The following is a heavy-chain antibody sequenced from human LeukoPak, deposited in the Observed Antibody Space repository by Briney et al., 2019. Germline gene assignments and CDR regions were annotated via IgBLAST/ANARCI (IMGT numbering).Heavy chain of an antibody. CDR1: GYTFSSYA. CDR3: AKENYDSTYYFDY. CDR2: ISGSGGST. J-gene: IGHJ4*02. Sequence: PGGSLRLSCAASGYTFSSYAMRWVRQAPGKGLEWVSAISGSGGSTYYADSVKGRFTISRDNSKNTLYLQMNSLRAEDTAVYYCAKENYDSTYYFDYWGQGTLVTVSS. D-gene: IGHD3-22*01. V-gene: IGHV3-23*01.